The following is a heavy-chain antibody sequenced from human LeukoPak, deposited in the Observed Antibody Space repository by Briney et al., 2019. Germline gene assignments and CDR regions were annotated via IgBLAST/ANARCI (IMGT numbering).Heavy chain of an antibody. CDR3: ATAVGGWNPVGWGAFDI. CDR1: GYTLTELS. Sequence: ASVKVSCKVSGYTLTELSMHWVRQAPGKGLEWMGGFDPEDGETIYAQKFQGRVTMTEDTSTDTAYMELSSLRSEDTAVYYCATAVGGWNPVGWGAFDIWGQGTMVTVSS. V-gene: IGHV1-24*01. J-gene: IGHJ3*02. D-gene: IGHD1-1*01. CDR2: FDPEDGET.